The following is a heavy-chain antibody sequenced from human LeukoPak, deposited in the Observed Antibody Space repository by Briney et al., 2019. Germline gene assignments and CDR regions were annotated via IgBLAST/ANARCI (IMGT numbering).Heavy chain of an antibody. Sequence: GGSLRLSCAASGFTFSNYALSWVRQAPGKGLEWVSVIYSGGSTYYADSVKGRFTISRDNSKNTLYLQMNSLRAEDTAVYYCARELKYGDYGRGEFGYWGQGTLVTVSS. J-gene: IGHJ4*02. V-gene: IGHV3-53*01. CDR1: GFTFSNYA. CDR2: IYSGGST. D-gene: IGHD4-17*01. CDR3: ARELKYGDYGRGEFGY.